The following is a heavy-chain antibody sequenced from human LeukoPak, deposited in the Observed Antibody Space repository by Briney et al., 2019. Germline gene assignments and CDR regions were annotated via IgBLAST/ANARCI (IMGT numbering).Heavy chain of an antibody. J-gene: IGHJ3*02. Sequence: GESLKISCKGSGYSFTSYWIGWVRQMPGKGLEWMGIIYPGDPDTRYSPSFQGHVTISAEKSISTAYLQWSSLKDSDTAMYYCARGSSSGYPAFDIWGQGTMVTVSS. V-gene: IGHV5-51*01. CDR2: IYPGDPDT. CDR3: ARGSSSGYPAFDI. CDR1: GYSFTSYW. D-gene: IGHD3-22*01.